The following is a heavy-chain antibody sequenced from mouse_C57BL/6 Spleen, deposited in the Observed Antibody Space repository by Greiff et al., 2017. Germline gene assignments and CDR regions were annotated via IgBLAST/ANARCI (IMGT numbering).Heavy chain of an antibody. D-gene: IGHD1-1*01. CDR1: GFTFSDYG. Sequence: EVKLVESGGGLVKPGGSLKLSCAASGFTFSDYGMHWVRQAPEKGLEWVAYISRGSSTINYADTVKGRFTISRDNATNTLFLQMTSLRSEDTAMYYCALGDYYGSWFAYWGQGTLVTVSA. J-gene: IGHJ3*01. V-gene: IGHV5-17*01. CDR3: ALGDYYGSWFAY. CDR2: ISRGSSTI.